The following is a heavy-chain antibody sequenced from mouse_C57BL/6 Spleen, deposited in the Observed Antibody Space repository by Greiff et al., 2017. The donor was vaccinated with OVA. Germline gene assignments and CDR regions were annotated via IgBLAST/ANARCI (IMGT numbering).Heavy chain of an antibody. D-gene: IGHD2-1*01. CDR2: IDPSDSYT. Sequence: QVQLQQPGAELVMPGASVKLSCKASGYTFTSYWMHWVKQRPGQGLEWIGEIDPSDSYTNYNQKFKGKSTLTVDKSSSTAYMQLSSLTSADSAVYDCARKRGNSYYFDYWGQGTTLTVSS. CDR3: ARKRGNSYYFDY. V-gene: IGHV1-69*01. J-gene: IGHJ2*01. CDR1: GYTFTSYW.